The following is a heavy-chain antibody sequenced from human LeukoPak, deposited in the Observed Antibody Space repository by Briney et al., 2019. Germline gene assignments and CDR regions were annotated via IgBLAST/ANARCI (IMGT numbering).Heavy chain of an antibody. CDR1: GFTFSSYG. CDR2: ISYDGSNK. J-gene: IGHJ4*02. CDR3: AKDIHFWSGYYTRTDY. D-gene: IGHD3-3*02. Sequence: GGSLRLSCAASGFTFSSYGMHWVRQAPGKGLEWVAVISYDGSNKYYAGSVKGRFTISRDNSKNTLYLQMNSLRAEDTAVYYCAKDIHFWSGYYTRTDYWGQGTLVTVSS. V-gene: IGHV3-30*18.